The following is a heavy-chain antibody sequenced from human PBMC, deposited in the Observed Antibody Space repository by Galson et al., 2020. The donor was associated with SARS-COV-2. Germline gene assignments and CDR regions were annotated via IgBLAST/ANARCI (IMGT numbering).Heavy chain of an antibody. V-gene: IGHV3-21*01. J-gene: IGHJ4*02. CDR2: ISTTSGYI. Sequence: GGSLRLSCAASGFTFGDYKMYWVRQAPDRRLEWVSFISTTSGYITYGDSEKGRFTVSRDNAKNSLYLQMNSLRAEDTAIYYCARSLPADNTAGLDYWGQGTLVTVSS. D-gene: IGHD2-15*01. CDR1: GFTFGDYK. CDR3: ARSLPADNTAGLDY.